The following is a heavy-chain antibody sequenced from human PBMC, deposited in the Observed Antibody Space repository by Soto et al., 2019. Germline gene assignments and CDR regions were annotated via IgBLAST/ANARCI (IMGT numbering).Heavy chain of an antibody. V-gene: IGHV4-59*01. J-gene: IGHJ6*02. CDR2: MYNTGST. CDR1: GGSISRYY. D-gene: IGHD2-21*02. CDR3: ARDLWGYCGTDCYPLDV. Sequence: SETLSLTCTVSGGSISRYYWSWIRKPPGKGLEWIGYMYNTGSTVYNPSFKSRVTISVDTSKNQFSLKLNSVTAADTAVYYCARDLWGYCGTDCYPLDVWGQGTTVTVSS.